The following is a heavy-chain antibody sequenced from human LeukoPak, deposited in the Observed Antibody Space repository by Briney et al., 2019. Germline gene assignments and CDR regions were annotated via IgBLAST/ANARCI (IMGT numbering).Heavy chain of an antibody. V-gene: IGHV3-7*01. CDR1: GFTFSSYW. CDR3: ARDVAGSLDY. CDR2: IKQDESEK. J-gene: IGHJ4*02. D-gene: IGHD1-26*01. Sequence: GGSLRLSCVASGFTFSSYWMAWVRQAPGKGLEWVANIKQDESEKNYVDSVKGRFTISRDNAKNSLFLQMNSLRVEDTAVYYCARDVAGSLDYWGQGTLVNVSS.